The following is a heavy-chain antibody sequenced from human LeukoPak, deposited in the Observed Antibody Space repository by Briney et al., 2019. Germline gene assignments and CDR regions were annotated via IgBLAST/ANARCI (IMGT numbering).Heavy chain of an antibody. CDR3: ARDVVVTEIDY. Sequence: GGSLRLSCAASGFTLSSYVMHWVRQAPGKGLEWVSSISSSSSYIYYADSVKGRFTISRDNAKNSLYLQMNSLRAEDTAVYYCARDVVVTEIDYWGQGTLVTVSS. D-gene: IGHD2-21*02. CDR1: GFTLSSYV. V-gene: IGHV3-21*01. J-gene: IGHJ4*02. CDR2: ISSSSSYI.